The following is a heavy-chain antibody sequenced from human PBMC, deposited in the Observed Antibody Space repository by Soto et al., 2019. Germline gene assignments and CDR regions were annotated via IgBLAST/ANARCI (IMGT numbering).Heavy chain of an antibody. D-gene: IGHD3-3*01. CDR3: ERDQYDFRSGSYYYAMEV. Sequence: QVQLQESGPGLVKPSETLSLTCTVSGGSVSSESHYWSLIRQTPGKGLEWIGYIYYTGSTHYNPSLKGRVTMSVDTSRDQVSLRLRSVTRADTAVYYCERDQYDFRSGSYYYAMEVWGQGTKVTVSS. CDR2: IYYTGST. CDR1: GGSVSSESHY. J-gene: IGHJ6*02. V-gene: IGHV4-61*01.